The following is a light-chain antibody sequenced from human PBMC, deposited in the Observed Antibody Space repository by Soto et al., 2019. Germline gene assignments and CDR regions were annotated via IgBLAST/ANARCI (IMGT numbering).Light chain of an antibody. CDR3: HQYGSSQT. Sequence: EIVMTQSPATLSMSPGERATLSCRASQSVRSNLAWYHQKPGQAPRLLIYGASTRATGIPARFSGSGSGTDFTLTISRLEPEDFAVYYCHQYGSSQTFGQGTKVDIK. CDR1: QSVRSN. CDR2: GAS. V-gene: IGKV3-20*01. J-gene: IGKJ1*01.